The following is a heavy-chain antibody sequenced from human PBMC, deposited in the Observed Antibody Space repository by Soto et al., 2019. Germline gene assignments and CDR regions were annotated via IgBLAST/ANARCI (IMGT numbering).Heavy chain of an antibody. CDR3: ARLGYCSGGSCYGYYYYGMDV. D-gene: IGHD2-15*01. CDR1: GDTFNFYS. J-gene: IGHJ6*02. CDR2: VNPIVSMS. V-gene: IGHV1-69*02. Sequence: SVKVSCKASGDTFNFYSINWVRQAPGLGLEWMGRVNPIVSMSNYAQKFQGRVTMTADKSTSTAYMELRSLRSDDTAVYYCARLGYCSGGSCYGYYYYGMDVWGQGTTVTVSS.